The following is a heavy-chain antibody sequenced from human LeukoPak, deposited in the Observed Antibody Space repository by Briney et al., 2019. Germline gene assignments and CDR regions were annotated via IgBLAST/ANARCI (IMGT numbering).Heavy chain of an antibody. Sequence: PGGSLRLSCAASGFTFSSYSMNWVRQAPGKGLEWVSKISSSSSTIYYADSVKGRFTISRDNAKKSLFLQMNSLRAEDTAVYYCAKNCRGLPDEPFDYWGQGTLVTVSS. CDR3: AKNCRGLPDEPFDY. CDR1: GFTFSSYS. J-gene: IGHJ4*02. D-gene: IGHD4-17*01. V-gene: IGHV3-48*01. CDR2: ISSSSSTI.